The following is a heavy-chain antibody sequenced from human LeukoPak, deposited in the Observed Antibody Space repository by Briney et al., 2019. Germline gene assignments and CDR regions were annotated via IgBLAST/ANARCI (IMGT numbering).Heavy chain of an antibody. J-gene: IGHJ4*02. Sequence: GVSLRLSCAASGFTFHHYAIHWVRQVPGKGLEWVSGISWNSGSIGYADSVKGRFTISRDNAKNSVYLQMNSLRAEDTALYYCAKDKAPLYSGYDWDLDFWGQGTLVTVSS. V-gene: IGHV3-9*01. D-gene: IGHD5-12*01. CDR3: AKDKAPLYSGYDWDLDF. CDR1: GFTFHHYA. CDR2: ISWNSGSI.